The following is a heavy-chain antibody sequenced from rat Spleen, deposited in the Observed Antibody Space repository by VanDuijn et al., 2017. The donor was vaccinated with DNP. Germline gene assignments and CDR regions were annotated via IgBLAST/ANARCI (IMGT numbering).Heavy chain of an antibody. CDR1: RFTFNSYW. CDR2: VPSSGGST. Sequence: EVQLVESGGDLVQPGRSLKLSCVASRFTFNSYWMAWIRQVPGKGLEWVASVPSSGGSTYYPDSVKGRFTISRDNAKSTLYLQMDSLRSEETATYYCTKAGGYSPWYFDYWGQGVMVTVSS. CDR3: TKAGGYSPWYFDY. V-gene: IGHV5-31*01. D-gene: IGHD1-11*01. J-gene: IGHJ2*01.